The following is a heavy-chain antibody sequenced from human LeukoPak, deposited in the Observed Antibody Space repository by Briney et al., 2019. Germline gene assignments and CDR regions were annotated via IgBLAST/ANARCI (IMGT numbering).Heavy chain of an antibody. D-gene: IGHD6-19*01. Sequence: SETLSLTCAVSGGSISSYYWSWIRQPPGKGLEWIGYIYYSGSTNYNPSLKSRVTISVDTSKNQFSLKLSSVTAADTAVYYCASSGWYKDAFDIWGQGTMVTVSS. V-gene: IGHV4-59*01. CDR3: ASSGWYKDAFDI. CDR2: IYYSGST. CDR1: GGSISSYY. J-gene: IGHJ3*02.